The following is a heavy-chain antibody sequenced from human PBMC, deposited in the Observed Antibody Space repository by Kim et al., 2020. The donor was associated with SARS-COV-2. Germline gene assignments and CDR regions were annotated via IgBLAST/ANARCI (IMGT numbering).Heavy chain of an antibody. CDR3: ARVGAGSSGYYFDY. Sequence: SETLSLTYTVSGGSISSGGYYWSWIRQHPGKGLEWIGYIYYSGSTYYNPSLKSRVTISVDTSKNQFSLKLSSVTAADTAVYYCARVGAGSSGYYFDYWGQGTLVTVSS. J-gene: IGHJ4*02. CDR1: GGSISSGGYY. CDR2: IYYSGST. D-gene: IGHD3-22*01. V-gene: IGHV4-31*03.